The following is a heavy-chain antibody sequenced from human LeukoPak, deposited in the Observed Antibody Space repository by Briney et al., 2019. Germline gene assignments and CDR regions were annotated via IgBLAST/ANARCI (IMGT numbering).Heavy chain of an antibody. Sequence: ASVTVSCTASGYTFTSNYIHWVRQAPGQGLEWMGGIISIFGTANYAQKFQGRVTITADESTSTAYMELSSLRSEDTAVYYCARGYCSGGSCYSVSLDYWGQGTLVTVSS. CDR2: IISIFGTA. V-gene: IGHV1-69*13. D-gene: IGHD2-15*01. CDR3: ARGYCSGGSCYSVSLDY. CDR1: GYTFTSNY. J-gene: IGHJ4*02.